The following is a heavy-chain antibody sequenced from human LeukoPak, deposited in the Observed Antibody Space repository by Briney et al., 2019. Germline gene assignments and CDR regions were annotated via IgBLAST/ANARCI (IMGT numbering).Heavy chain of an antibody. CDR2: IIPIFGTA. D-gene: IGHD1-26*01. J-gene: IGHJ4*02. CDR1: GYIFTTYW. CDR3: AHQRNSGSYWV. Sequence: KISCKASGYIFTTYWISWVRQAPGQGLEWMGGIIPIFGTANYAQKFQGRVTITADESTSTAYMELSSLRSEDTAVYYCAHQRNSGSYWVWGQGTLVTVSS. V-gene: IGHV1-69*01.